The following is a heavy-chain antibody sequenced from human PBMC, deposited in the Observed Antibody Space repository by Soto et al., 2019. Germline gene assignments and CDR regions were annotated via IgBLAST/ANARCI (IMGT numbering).Heavy chain of an antibody. D-gene: IGHD6-13*01. CDR3: ARDLAAVPRAFDY. J-gene: IGHJ4*02. Sequence: SETLSLTCTVSGGSISSYFYIWVRQPPGKGLEWIGSVYYTGTTDYNPSLKSRVTISVDTSKTQFSLHLRSVTAADTAVYYCARDLAAVPRAFDYWGRGTLVTVSS. CDR1: GGSISSYF. CDR2: VYYTGTT. V-gene: IGHV4-59*01.